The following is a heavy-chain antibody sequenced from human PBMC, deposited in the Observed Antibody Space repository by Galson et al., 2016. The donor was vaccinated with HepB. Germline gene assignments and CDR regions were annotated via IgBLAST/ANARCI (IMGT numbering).Heavy chain of an antibody. D-gene: IGHD3-16*01. J-gene: IGHJ6*02. CDR2: ISHSGGST. V-gene: IGHV3-23*01. CDR3: AKMITLSYYYSFGLDV. Sequence: SLRLSCAASGFTFSSQAMSWVRQAPGKGLEWVSTISHSGGSTYYADSVKGRFTISRDNSKKSLLLQMRGLRAEDAAVYYCAKMITLSYYYSFGLDVWGPGTTVTVSS. CDR1: GFTFSSQA.